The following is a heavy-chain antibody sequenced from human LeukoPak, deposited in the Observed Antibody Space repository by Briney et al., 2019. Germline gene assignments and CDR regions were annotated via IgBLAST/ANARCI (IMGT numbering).Heavy chain of an antibody. V-gene: IGHV3-21*06. CDR1: GFTFSSYT. CDR3: ARDLQTGLAFDA. D-gene: IGHD7-27*01. Sequence: PGGSLRLSCAASGFTFSSYTMNWVRQAPGKALEWVSSLRGSGRLIWYAGSVKGRFTISRDNAANSLFLQMNSLRVEDTAVYYCARDLQTGLAFDAWGQGTVVAVSS. J-gene: IGHJ3*01. CDR2: LRGSGRLI.